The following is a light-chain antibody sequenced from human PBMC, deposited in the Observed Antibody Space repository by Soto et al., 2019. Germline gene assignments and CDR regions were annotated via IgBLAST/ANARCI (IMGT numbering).Light chain of an antibody. CDR3: QQFNSYPVT. CDR2: AAS. CDR1: QGISRS. V-gene: IGKV1-9*01. Sequence: DIQLTQSPSFLSASIGDRVTITCRASQGISRSLAWYQQKPGKAPKYLIYAASTLQSGVPSRFSGSGSGTEFTLTISSLQPEDFATYYCQQFNSYPVTFGQGTRLEIK. J-gene: IGKJ5*01.